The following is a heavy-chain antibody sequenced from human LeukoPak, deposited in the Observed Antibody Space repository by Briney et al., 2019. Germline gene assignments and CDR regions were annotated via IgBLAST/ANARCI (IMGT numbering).Heavy chain of an antibody. CDR1: GFTFSSYA. J-gene: IGHJ4*02. CDR2: ISGSGGST. V-gene: IGHV3-23*01. CDR3: AKYYDILTGYYSPSDY. Sequence: PGGSLRLSCAASGFTFSSYAMSWVRQAPGKGLEWVSAISGSGGSTYYADSVKGRFTISRDNSKNTLYLQMNSLRAEDTAVYYCAKYYDILTGYYSPSDYWGQGTLVTVSS. D-gene: IGHD3-9*01.